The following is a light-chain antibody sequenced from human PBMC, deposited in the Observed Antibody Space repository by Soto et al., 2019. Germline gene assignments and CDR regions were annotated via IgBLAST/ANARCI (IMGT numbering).Light chain of an antibody. J-gene: IGLJ3*02. CDR2: DVS. CDR1: SSDVGGYNY. CDR3: SSYTVTRTVV. V-gene: IGLV2-14*03. Sequence: QSALTQPASVAGSPGQSITIACTGTSSDVGGYNYVSWYQLHPGKAPRLVIYDVSIRPPAVSDRFSGSTSGNTASLTISGLQAEDEADYYCSSYTVTRTVVFGGRTKLTVL.